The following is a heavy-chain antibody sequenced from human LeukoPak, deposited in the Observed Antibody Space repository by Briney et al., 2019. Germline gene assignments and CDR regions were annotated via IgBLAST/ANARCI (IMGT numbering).Heavy chain of an antibody. CDR3: ARETTGAGTARPFDY. Sequence: SETLSLTCTVSGGSISNFYWSWIRQPAGKTLEWIGRIYSSGSTNYNPSLKSRVTMSLDTSKNQFSLKLSSVTAADTAAYFCARETTGAGTARPFDYWGQGTLVTVSS. CDR1: GGSISNFY. D-gene: IGHD6-13*01. CDR2: IYSSGST. J-gene: IGHJ4*02. V-gene: IGHV4-4*07.